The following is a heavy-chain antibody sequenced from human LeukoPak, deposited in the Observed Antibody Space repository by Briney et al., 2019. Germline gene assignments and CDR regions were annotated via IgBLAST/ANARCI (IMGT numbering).Heavy chain of an antibody. D-gene: IGHD3-16*01. Sequence: SETLSLTCTVSRYSISNGYYWGWIRQSPGKGLEWIGNLYHSGSTNYNPSLKSRVTISVDTSKNQFSLKLSSVTAADTAVYYCARAHMITSYYYYYYMDVWGKGTTVTVSS. V-gene: IGHV4-38-2*02. CDR1: RYSISNGYY. CDR3: ARAHMITSYYYYYYMDV. J-gene: IGHJ6*03. CDR2: LYHSGST.